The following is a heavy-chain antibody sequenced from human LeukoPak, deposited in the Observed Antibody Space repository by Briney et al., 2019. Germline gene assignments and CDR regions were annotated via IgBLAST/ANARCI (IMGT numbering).Heavy chain of an antibody. CDR3: ARAQRLGELSLVSFDY. CDR2: IWFDGNNK. J-gene: IGHJ4*02. CDR1: GFIFSSYG. Sequence: GRSLRLSCAASGFIFSSYGINWVRQAPGKGLEWVAVIWFDGNNKYYADSVKGRFTISRDNSKNTLYLQMNSLRAEDTAVYYCARAQRLGELSLVSFDYWGQGTLVTVSS. V-gene: IGHV3-33*01. D-gene: IGHD3-16*02.